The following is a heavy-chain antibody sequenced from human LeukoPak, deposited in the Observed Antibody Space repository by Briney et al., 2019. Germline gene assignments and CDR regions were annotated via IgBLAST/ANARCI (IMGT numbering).Heavy chain of an antibody. D-gene: IGHD3-10*01. Sequence: SETLSLTCTASGGSISSYYWSWIRQPPGKGLEWIGYIYYSGSTNYNPSLKSRVTISVDTSKNQFSLKLSSVTAADTAVYYCARSRGMGCDYWGQGTLVTVSS. CDR1: GGSISSYY. J-gene: IGHJ4*02. CDR2: IYYSGST. V-gene: IGHV4-59*01. CDR3: ARSRGMGCDY.